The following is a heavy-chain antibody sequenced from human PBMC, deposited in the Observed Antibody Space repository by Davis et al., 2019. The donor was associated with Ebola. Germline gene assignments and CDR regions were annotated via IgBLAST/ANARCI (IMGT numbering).Heavy chain of an antibody. Sequence: PSETLSLTCTVSGGSISSSTYHWVWVRQPPGKGLEWIGRIFHTGATYYSPSLKSRVTMFVDTSKNQFSLNVYSVTAADTAIYYCATDILSQPRDWGQGTLVTVSS. CDR1: GGSISSSTYH. CDR3: ATDILSQPRD. J-gene: IGHJ4*02. V-gene: IGHV4-39*02. CDR2: IFHTGAT.